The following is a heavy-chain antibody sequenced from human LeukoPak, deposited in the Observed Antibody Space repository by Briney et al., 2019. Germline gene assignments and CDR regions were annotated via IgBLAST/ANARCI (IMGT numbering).Heavy chain of an antibody. CDR3: ARDGGNFHYYGLDV. CDR1: GFTFSSYS. Sequence: PGGSLRLSCAASGFTFSSYSMHWIRQAPGKGLEWVSSISSGSSYIYYADAVKGRFTISRDNAKNSLYLQMNSLRAEDTALYYCARDGGNFHYYGLDVWGQGTTVTVSS. D-gene: IGHD4-23*01. J-gene: IGHJ6*02. CDR2: ISSGSSYI. V-gene: IGHV3-21*01.